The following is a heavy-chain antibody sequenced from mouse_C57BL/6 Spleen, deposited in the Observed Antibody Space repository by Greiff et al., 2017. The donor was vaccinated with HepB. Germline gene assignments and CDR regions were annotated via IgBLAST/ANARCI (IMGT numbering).Heavy chain of an antibody. V-gene: IGHV1-72*01. J-gene: IGHJ3*01. CDR2: IDPNSGGT. CDR1: GYTFTSYW. D-gene: IGHD1-1*01. Sequence: QVQLQQSGAELVKPGASVKLSCKASGYTFTSYWMHWVKQRPGRGLEWIGRIDPNSGGTKYNEKFKSKATLTVDKPSSTAYMQLSSLTSEDSAVYYCAREAFTTVVEGAWFAYWGQGTLVTVSA. CDR3: AREAFTTVVEGAWFAY.